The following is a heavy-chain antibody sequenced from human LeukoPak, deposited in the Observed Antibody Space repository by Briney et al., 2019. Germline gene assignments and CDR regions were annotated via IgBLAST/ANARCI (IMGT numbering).Heavy chain of an antibody. V-gene: IGHV3-23*01. CDR2: ISANGGTT. Sequence: GGSLRLSCAASGFIFTNYAMTWVRQAPGNGLEWVSGISANGGTTYYADSVKGRFTISRDKSKNTLYLQMNSLRVADTAVYYCGKDPNGDYVGGSDFWGQGTMVTVSS. CDR1: GFIFTNYA. CDR3: GKDPNGDYVGGSDF. D-gene: IGHD3-16*01. J-gene: IGHJ3*01.